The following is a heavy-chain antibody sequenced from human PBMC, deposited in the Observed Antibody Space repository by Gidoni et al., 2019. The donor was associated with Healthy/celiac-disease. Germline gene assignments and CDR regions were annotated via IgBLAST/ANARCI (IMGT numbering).Heavy chain of an antibody. CDR2: INHRGST. CDR3: AETVTGIGDY. Sequence: QVQLQQWGAGLLKPSEPLSLTCAVYGGSFSGYYGIGIRQPPGKGLEWIGEINHRGSTNYNPSLKSRVTISVDTSKNQFSLKLSSVTAADTAVYYCAETVTGIGDYWGQGTLVTVSS. J-gene: IGHJ4*02. V-gene: IGHV4-34*01. CDR1: GGSFSGYY. D-gene: IGHD4-17*01.